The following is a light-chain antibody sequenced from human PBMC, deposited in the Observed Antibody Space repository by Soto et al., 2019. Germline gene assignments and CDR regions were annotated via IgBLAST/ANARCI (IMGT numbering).Light chain of an antibody. Sequence: DIQMTQSPSSASVSLGDRVTISCLARQGISSWLAWYQQKPGKAPKLLIYAASSLQSGVPSRFSGSGSGTDFTLTISSLQSEDFATYYCQHYLNYPITFGQGTRLEIK. V-gene: IGKV1-12*01. CDR3: QHYLNYPIT. CDR1: QGISSW. CDR2: AAS. J-gene: IGKJ5*01.